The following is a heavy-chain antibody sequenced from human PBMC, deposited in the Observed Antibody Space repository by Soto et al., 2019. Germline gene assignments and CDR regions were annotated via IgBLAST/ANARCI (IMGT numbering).Heavy chain of an antibody. Sequence: EVQLVESGGGLVQPGGSQRLSCEGSGFTFSSYWMHWVRQAPGKGLVWVSRINRYGSSKSYSDSVKGRFTISRDKAKNTVYLQMNILRAEETAVYYCARGGDSSYYDSSGYPAAFDIWGQGTMVTVSS. CDR2: INRYGSSK. CDR3: ARGGDSSYYDSSGYPAAFDI. V-gene: IGHV3-74*01. CDR1: GFTFSSYW. J-gene: IGHJ3*02. D-gene: IGHD3-22*01.